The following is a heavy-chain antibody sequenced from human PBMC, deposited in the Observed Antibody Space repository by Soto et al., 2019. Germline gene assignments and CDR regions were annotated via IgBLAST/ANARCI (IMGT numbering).Heavy chain of an antibody. CDR2: IYAGSIT. J-gene: IGHJ4*02. CDR3: ARIPYDNSGTIFDY. Sequence: ESGGGLIQPGGSLRLSCAVSGITVSSYYMSWVRQAAGKGLEWVSVIYAGSITYYADSVKGLFTIYRDNSKNTLNLEMNSLRVEDTAVYYCARIPYDNSGTIFDYWGQGTLVTVSS. D-gene: IGHD3-22*01. V-gene: IGHV3-53*01. CDR1: GITVSSYY.